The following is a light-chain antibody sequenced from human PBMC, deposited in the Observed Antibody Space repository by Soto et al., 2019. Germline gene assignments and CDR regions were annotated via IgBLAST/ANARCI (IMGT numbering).Light chain of an antibody. J-gene: IGKJ4*01. CDR3: QQYYSTPPT. CDR1: QSVLYSSNNKNY. V-gene: IGKV4-1*01. Sequence: DIVMTQSPDSLAVSLGERATINCKSSQSVLYSSNNKNYLVWYQQKPGQPPKLLIYWASTRESGVPDRFSGSGSGTDFTLTISSLQAEDVEVYYCQQYYSTPPTFGGGTKVEIK. CDR2: WAS.